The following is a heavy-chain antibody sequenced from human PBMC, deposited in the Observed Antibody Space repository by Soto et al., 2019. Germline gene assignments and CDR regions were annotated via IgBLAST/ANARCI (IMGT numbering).Heavy chain of an antibody. Sequence: EVQLVESGGGLVQPGGSPRLSCAASGFTFSSSSMNWVRQAPGKGLEWVSYISSSSSIIYYVDSVKGRFTISRDNARNSLYLQMNSLRDEDTAVYYCGAAAANWGQGTLVTVSS. CDR3: GAAAAN. D-gene: IGHD6-13*01. CDR1: GFTFSSSS. V-gene: IGHV3-48*02. CDR2: ISSSSSII. J-gene: IGHJ4*02.